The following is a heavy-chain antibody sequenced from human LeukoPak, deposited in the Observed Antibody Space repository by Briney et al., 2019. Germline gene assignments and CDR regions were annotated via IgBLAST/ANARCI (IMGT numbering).Heavy chain of an antibody. V-gene: IGHV4-39*07. CDR3: ARDRDTAIFGDY. D-gene: IGHD5-18*01. CDR1: GGSISSSDYY. Sequence: SETLSLTCTVSGGSISSSDYYWGWIRQPPGKGLEWIGTISYTGSTYYSPSLKSRVTISVDTSKKQLSLKLTSVIAADTAVYFCARDRDTAIFGDYWGQGTLVTVSS. CDR2: ISYTGST. J-gene: IGHJ4*02.